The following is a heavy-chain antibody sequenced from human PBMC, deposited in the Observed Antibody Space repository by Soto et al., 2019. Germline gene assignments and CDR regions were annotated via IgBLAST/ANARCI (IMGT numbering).Heavy chain of an antibody. CDR3: TRAPIGTSLLF. D-gene: IGHD6-13*01. CDR1: GFTFGDHY. J-gene: IGHJ4*02. Sequence: GGSLRLSCTTSGFTFGDHYISWFRQAPGKGLEWVGFIRTKGYGGTTDYAASVKGRFTISRDDSKSIAYLQMNSLQTEDTAVYFCTRAPIGTSLLFWGQGTLVTVSS. V-gene: IGHV3-49*03. CDR2: IRTKGYGGTT.